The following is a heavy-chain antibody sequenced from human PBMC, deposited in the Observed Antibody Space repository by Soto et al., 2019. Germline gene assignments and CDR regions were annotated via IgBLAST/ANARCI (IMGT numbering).Heavy chain of an antibody. CDR2: INGSSTDT. CDR1: GFTFKTYT. V-gene: IGHV3-23*01. Sequence: GGSLRLSCAASGFTFKTYTMNWVRQAPGQRLEWVSAINGSSTDTYYAHSVNGRFTISRDNSKNTLYLLMNSIRAEDTAVYYCAKGSSSHYDSFDYWGQGALVTVSS. D-gene: IGHD3-22*01. J-gene: IGHJ4*02. CDR3: AKGSSSHYDSFDY.